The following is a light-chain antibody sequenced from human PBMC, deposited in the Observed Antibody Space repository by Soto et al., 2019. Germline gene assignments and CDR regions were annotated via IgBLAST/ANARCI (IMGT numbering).Light chain of an antibody. V-gene: IGLV2-14*01. Sequence: QSALTQPASVSGSPGQSITISCTGTSSDVGGYNYVSWYQQHPGKAPKLMIYDVSKRPSGVSNRFSGSKSANTASLTISGLQAEDEADYYCSSHTSSSTEVFGTGTKVTVL. CDR2: DVS. CDR1: SSDVGGYNY. CDR3: SSHTSSSTEV. J-gene: IGLJ1*01.